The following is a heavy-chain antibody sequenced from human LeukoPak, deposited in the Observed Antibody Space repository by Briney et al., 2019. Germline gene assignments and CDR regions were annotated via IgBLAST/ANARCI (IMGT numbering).Heavy chain of an antibody. D-gene: IGHD5-18*01. CDR2: INAGNGNT. Sequence: ASVKVSCKASGYTFTSYAMHWVRQAPGQRLEWMGWINAGNGNTKYSQKFQGRVTITRDTSASTAYMELSSLRSEDTAVYYCARGPVRYGYGEYFQHWGQGTLVTVSS. J-gene: IGHJ1*01. CDR3: ARGPVRYGYGEYFQH. V-gene: IGHV1-3*01. CDR1: GYTFTSYA.